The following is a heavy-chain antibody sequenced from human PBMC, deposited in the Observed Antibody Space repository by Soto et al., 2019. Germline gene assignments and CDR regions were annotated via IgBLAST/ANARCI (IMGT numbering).Heavy chain of an antibody. CDR2: IKSKTDGGTT. Sequence: EVQLVESGGGLVKSGGSIRLSCAASGLTFSNAWMNWVRQAPGKGLEWVGRIKSKTDGGTTDYAAPVKGRFTISRDDSKNTLYLQMNSLKTEDTAVYYCTTDPVTTVTSYFDYWGQGTLVTVSS. CDR3: TTDPVTTVTSYFDY. D-gene: IGHD4-17*01. J-gene: IGHJ4*02. CDR1: GLTFSNAW. V-gene: IGHV3-15*07.